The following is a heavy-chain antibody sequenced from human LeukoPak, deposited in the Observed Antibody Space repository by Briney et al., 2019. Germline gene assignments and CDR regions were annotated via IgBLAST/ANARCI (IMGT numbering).Heavy chain of an antibody. CDR3: ARVYWYLGAFDI. J-gene: IGHJ3*02. CDR1: GGSISSSSYY. V-gene: IGHV4-39*07. D-gene: IGHD4-23*01. Sequence: SETLSLTCTVSGGSISSSSYYWGWIRQPPGKGLEWIGSIYYSGSTYYDPSLKSRVTISVDTSKNQFSLKLSSVTAADTAVYYCARVYWYLGAFDIWGQGTMVTVSS. CDR2: IYYSGST.